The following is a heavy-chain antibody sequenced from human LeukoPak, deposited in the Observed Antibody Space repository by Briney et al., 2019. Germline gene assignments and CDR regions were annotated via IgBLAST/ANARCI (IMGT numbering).Heavy chain of an antibody. D-gene: IGHD4-17*01. J-gene: IGHJ4*02. CDR3: ARAPTVTTGDY. CDR2: INPNSGGT. V-gene: IGHV1-2*02. CDR1: RYTFTGYY. Sequence: ASVKVSCKASRYTFTGYYMHWVRQAPGQGLKWMGWINPNSGGTNYAQKFQGRVTMTRDTSISTAYMELSRLRSDDTAVYYCARAPTVTTGDYWGQGTLVTVSS.